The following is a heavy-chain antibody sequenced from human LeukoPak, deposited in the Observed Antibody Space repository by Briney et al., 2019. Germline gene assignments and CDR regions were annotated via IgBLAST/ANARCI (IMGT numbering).Heavy chain of an antibody. D-gene: IGHD6-13*01. CDR2: IRSKAYGGTT. CDR1: GFTFGDYA. J-gene: IGHJ4*02. CDR3: TRATAFSSWYLVDY. V-gene: IGHV3-49*04. Sequence: GGSLRLSCTASGFTFGDYAMSWVRQAPGKGLEWVGFIRSKAYGGTTEYAASVKGRFTISRDDSKSIAYLQMNSLKTEDTAVYYSTRATAFSSWYLVDYWGQGTLVTVSS.